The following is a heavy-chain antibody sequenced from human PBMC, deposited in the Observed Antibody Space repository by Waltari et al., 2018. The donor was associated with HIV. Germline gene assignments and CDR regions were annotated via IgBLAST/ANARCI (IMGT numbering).Heavy chain of an antibody. Sequence: QVQLVQSGSELTKPGASVKVSCKASGYTFTSYALNWVRQAPGQGLEWMGWINTNTRNPTYAQGFTGRFVFSLDTSVRTAYLQIISLKADDTAVYYCARDDAGLTFGGVIVRPPRAFDIWGQGTLVTVSS. CDR3: ARDDAGLTFGGVIVRPPRAFDI. D-gene: IGHD3-16*02. CDR1: GYTFTSYA. CDR2: INTNTRNP. J-gene: IGHJ3*02. V-gene: IGHV7-4-1*02.